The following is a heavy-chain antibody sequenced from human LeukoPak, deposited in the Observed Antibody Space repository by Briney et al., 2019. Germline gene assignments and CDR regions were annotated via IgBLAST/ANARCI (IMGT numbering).Heavy chain of an antibody. V-gene: IGHV3-33*01. Sequence: GGSLRLSCAASGFTFSSYGMHWVRHAPGKGLELVAIIWYDGSDKYYADSVKGRFTISRDNSKNTLYLQMNSLRVEDTAVYYCARPRDSGSYYYLDYWGQGTLVAVSS. CDR1: GFTFSSYG. J-gene: IGHJ4*02. CDR3: ARPRDSGSYYYLDY. CDR2: IWYDGSDK. D-gene: IGHD1-26*01.